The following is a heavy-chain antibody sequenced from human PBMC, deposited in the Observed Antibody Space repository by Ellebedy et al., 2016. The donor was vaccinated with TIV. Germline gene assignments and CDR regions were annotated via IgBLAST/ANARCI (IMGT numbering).Heavy chain of an antibody. V-gene: IGHV3-30*03. CDR1: GFTFSSYG. J-gene: IGHJ4*02. CDR2: ISYDGSNK. D-gene: IGHD2-2*02. CDR3: AREIRSPVVPAAIGPDY. Sequence: GESLKISXAASGFTFSSYGMHWVRQAPGKGLEWVAVISYDGSNKYYADSVKGRFTISRDNAKNSLYLQMNSLRAEDTAVYYCAREIRSPVVPAAIGPDYWGQGTLVTVSS.